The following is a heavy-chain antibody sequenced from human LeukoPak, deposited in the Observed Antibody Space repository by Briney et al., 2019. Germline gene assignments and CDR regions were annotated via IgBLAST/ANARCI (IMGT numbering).Heavy chain of an antibody. CDR1: GFTFSSYW. CDR2: IKQDGSEK. V-gene: IGHV3-7*03. CDR3: ARDRFLQWLLHYSFDY. J-gene: IGHJ4*02. D-gene: IGHD3-3*01. Sequence: GGSLRLSCAASGFTFSSYWMSWVRQAPGKGLEWVANIKQDGSEKYYVDSVKGRFTISRDNAKNSLYLQMNSLRAEDTAVYYCARDRFLQWLLHYSFDYWGQGTLVTVSS.